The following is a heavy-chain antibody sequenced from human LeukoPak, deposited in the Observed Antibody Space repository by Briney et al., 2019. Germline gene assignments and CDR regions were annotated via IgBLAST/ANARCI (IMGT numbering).Heavy chain of an antibody. J-gene: IGHJ4*02. CDR3: ARTPDYDSSGYLGYFDY. V-gene: IGHV1-18*01. Sequence: GASVKVSCKAPGYTFTSYGISWVRQAPGQGLEWMGWISAYNGNTNYAQKLQGRVTMTTDTSTSTAYMELRSLRSDDTAVYYCARTPDYDSSGYLGYFDYWGQGTLVTVSS. CDR1: GYTFTSYG. CDR2: ISAYNGNT. D-gene: IGHD3-22*01.